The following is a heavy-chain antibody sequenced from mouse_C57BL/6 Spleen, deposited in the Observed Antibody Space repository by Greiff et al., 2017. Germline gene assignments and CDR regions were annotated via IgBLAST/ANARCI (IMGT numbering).Heavy chain of an antibody. CDR2: INYDGSST. Sequence: EVMLVESEGGLVQPGSSMKLSCTASGFTFSDYYMAWVRQVPEKGLEWVANINYDGSSTYYLDSLKSRFIISRDNAKNILYLQLSSLKSEDTATYYCARDRGDYYGSSYNYFDYWGQGTTLTVSS. D-gene: IGHD1-1*01. CDR1: GFTFSDYY. J-gene: IGHJ2*01. CDR3: ARDRGDYYGSSYNYFDY. V-gene: IGHV5-16*01.